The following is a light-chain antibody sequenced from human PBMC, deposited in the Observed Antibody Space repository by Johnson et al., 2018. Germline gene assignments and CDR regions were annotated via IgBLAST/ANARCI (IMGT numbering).Light chain of an antibody. Sequence: QSVLTQPPSVSAAPGQKVTISCSGSSSNIGNNYVSWYQQLPGTAPKLLIYANNKRPSGIPDRFSGSKSGTSATLGITGLQTGDEADYYCGTGDSSLSAGNVFGTGTKVTVL. CDR2: ANN. CDR1: SSNIGNNY. J-gene: IGLJ1*01. CDR3: GTGDSSLSAGNV. V-gene: IGLV1-51*02.